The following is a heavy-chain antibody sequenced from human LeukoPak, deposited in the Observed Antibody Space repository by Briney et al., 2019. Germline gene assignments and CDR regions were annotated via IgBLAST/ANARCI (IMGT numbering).Heavy chain of an antibody. J-gene: IGHJ5*02. CDR1: GGSISSSSYY. CDR2: IYYSGST. CDR3: ARQSSPAGWFDP. Sequence: SETLSLTCTVSGGSISSSSYYWGWIRQPPGKGLEWIGSIYYSGSTYYNPSLKSRVTISVDTSKNQLSLKLSSVTAADTAVYYCARQSSPAGWFDPWGQGTLVTVSS. V-gene: IGHV4-39*01.